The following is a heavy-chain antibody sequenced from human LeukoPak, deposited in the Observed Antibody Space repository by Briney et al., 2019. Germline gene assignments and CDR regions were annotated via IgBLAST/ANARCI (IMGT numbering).Heavy chain of an antibody. D-gene: IGHD7-27*01. Sequence: GGSLRLSCEASGFTFSSHWMRWARQAPGKGLEWVADINRDGSEKKYVDSVKGRFSISRGNAKNSLYLQMNSLRADDTAVYYCVRDANWGSDYWGQGTLVTVSS. V-gene: IGHV3-7*01. CDR2: INRDGSEK. CDR3: VRDANWGSDY. CDR1: GFTFSSHW. J-gene: IGHJ4*02.